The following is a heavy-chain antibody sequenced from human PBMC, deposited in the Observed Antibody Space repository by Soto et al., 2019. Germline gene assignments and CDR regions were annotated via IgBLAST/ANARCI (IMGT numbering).Heavy chain of an antibody. Sequence: QVHLVQSGAEVKKPGASVKVSCKASGYTFTSYGITWVRQAPGQGLEWMGWISAHNGNTDYAQKHQGRVIVTIDTSRSTAYMELRSLISDDTAVYYCARWRYGDYWGQGALVTVSS. CDR3: ARWRYGDY. J-gene: IGHJ4*02. D-gene: IGHD1-1*01. CDR2: ISAHNGNT. CDR1: GYTFTSYG. V-gene: IGHV1-18*01.